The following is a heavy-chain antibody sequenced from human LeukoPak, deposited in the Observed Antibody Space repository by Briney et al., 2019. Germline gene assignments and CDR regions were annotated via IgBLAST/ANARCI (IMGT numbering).Heavy chain of an antibody. V-gene: IGHV1-18*01. CDR3: ARSPHYYDSSGYYYV. CDR1: GYTFTSYG. CDR2: ISAYNGNT. D-gene: IGHD3-22*01. J-gene: IGHJ4*02. Sequence: ASVKVSCKASGYTFTSYGISWVRQAPGQGLEWMGWISAYNGNTNYAQKLQGRVTMTTDTSTSTAYMELGSLRSDDTAVYYCARSPHYYDSSGYYYVWGQGTLVTVSS.